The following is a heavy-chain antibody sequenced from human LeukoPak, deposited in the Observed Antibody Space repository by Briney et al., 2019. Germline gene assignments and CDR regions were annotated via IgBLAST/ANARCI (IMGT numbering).Heavy chain of an antibody. CDR2: IYYSGST. D-gene: IGHD5-12*01. J-gene: IGHJ6*02. CDR3: ARHELTYSGFYYDYGMDV. V-gene: IGHV4-59*08. Sequence: SETLSLTCTVSGGSISSYYWSWIRQPPGKGLEWIGYIYYSGSTNYNPSLKSRVTISVDTSKNQFSLKLSSVTAADTAVYYCARHELTYSGFYYDYGMDVWGQGTTVTVSS. CDR1: GGSISSYY.